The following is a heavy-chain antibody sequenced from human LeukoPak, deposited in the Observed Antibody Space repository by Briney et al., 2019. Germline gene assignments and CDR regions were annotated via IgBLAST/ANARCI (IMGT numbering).Heavy chain of an antibody. CDR1: GYSFTTYW. Sequence: GESLKISCKGSGYSFTTYWIGWVRQMPGKGLEWMGIIYPGDSDTRYSPSFQGQVTISADKSISTAYLQWSSLKASDTAMYYCARKGYCSSTNCFTSAFDIWGQGTMVTVSS. CDR3: ARKGYCSSTNCFTSAFDI. J-gene: IGHJ3*02. V-gene: IGHV5-51*01. D-gene: IGHD2-2*02. CDR2: IYPGDSDT.